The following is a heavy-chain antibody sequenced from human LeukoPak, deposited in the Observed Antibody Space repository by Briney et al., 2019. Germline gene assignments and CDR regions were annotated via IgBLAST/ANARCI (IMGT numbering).Heavy chain of an antibody. J-gene: IGHJ2*01. V-gene: IGHV3-48*01. CDR3: ARDQGSASRYFDL. CDR1: GFTFSSYS. CDR2: ISSSSSTI. Sequence: GGSLRLSCAASGFTFSSYSMNWVRQAPGKGLEWVSYISSSSSTIYYAESVKGRFTLSRDNAKNSLFLQMNSLRAEDPAVYYSARDQGSASRYFDLWGRGTLVTVSS.